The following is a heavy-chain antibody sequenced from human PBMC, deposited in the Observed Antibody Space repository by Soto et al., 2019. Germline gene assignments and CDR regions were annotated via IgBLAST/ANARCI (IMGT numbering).Heavy chain of an antibody. J-gene: IGHJ6*01. V-gene: IGHV4-39*01. CDR2: IFYSGST. Sequence: YNWGWISQPPGKGLEWIGSIFYSGSTYYNTSLKNRVTISVYTSKHQLSMKMSTVTAADTALYFFASHRYYDSYAAHYFYGMYVWGQGTTLT. D-gene: IGHD3-3*01. CDR3: ASHRYYDSYAAHYFYGMYV. CDR1: YN.